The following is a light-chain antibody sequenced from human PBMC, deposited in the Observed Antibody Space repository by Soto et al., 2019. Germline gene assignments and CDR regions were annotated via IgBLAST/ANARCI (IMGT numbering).Light chain of an antibody. CDR1: QSVSSTY. CDR3: QQYGSFSIT. J-gene: IGKJ5*01. CDR2: GAS. Sequence: EVVLTQSPATLSLSPGERATLSCRASQSVSSTYLAWYQQKPGQALRLLIYGASSRATGISDRFSGSGSGTDFTLTISRLEPEDFAVYYCQQYGSFSITFCQGTLLEI. V-gene: IGKV3-20*01.